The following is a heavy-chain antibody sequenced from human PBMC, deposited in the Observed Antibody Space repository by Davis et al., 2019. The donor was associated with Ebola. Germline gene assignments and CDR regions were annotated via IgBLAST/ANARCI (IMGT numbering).Heavy chain of an antibody. V-gene: IGHV4-30-2*01. J-gene: IGHJ5*02. Sequence: SETLSLTCAVSGGMSSRGDYSWSWIRQPPGKDLEWIGYIYHSENTYYSPSLKSRVTISVDRSKNQFSLNLTSVTAADTAIYYCARTRGYSGWFDPWGQGTLVTVSS. D-gene: IGHD2-21*01. CDR3: ARTRGYSGWFDP. CDR2: IYHSENT. CDR1: GGMSSRGDYS.